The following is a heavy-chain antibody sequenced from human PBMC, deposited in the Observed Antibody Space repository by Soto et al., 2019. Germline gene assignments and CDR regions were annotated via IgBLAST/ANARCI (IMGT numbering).Heavy chain of an antibody. CDR3: ARVFPYYYDNSGYYRAEYFQQ. CDR1: GYTFTSYG. Sequence: QVQLVQSGAEVKKPGASVKVSCKASGYTFTSYGISWVRQAPGQGLEWMGWISAYNGNTNYAQKLQGRVTMTTDTSTSTDYMELRSLRSDDTAVYYCARVFPYYYDNSGYYRAEYFQQWGQGTLVTVSS. J-gene: IGHJ1*01. V-gene: IGHV1-18*01. CDR2: ISAYNGNT. D-gene: IGHD3-22*01.